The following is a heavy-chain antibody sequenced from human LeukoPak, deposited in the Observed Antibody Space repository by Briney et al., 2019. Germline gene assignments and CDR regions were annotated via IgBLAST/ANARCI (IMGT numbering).Heavy chain of an antibody. CDR2: FDPEDGET. Sequence: ASVKVSCKVSGYTLTELSMHWVRQAPGKGLESMGGFDPEDGETSYAQKFQGRVTMTEDTSTDTAYMELSSLRSEDTSVYYCATVTTLTIVNAFDIWGQGTMVTVSS. D-gene: IGHD4-17*01. V-gene: IGHV1-24*01. CDR3: ATVTTLTIVNAFDI. J-gene: IGHJ3*02. CDR1: GYTLTELS.